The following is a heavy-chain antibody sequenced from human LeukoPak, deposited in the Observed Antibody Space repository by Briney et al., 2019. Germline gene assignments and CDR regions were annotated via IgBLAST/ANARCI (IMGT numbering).Heavy chain of an antibody. CDR1: GFTFTSSS. CDR2: IVGGSSDT. D-gene: IGHD5-18*01. CDR3: AADPDTTMAFDY. J-gene: IGHJ4*02. V-gene: IGHV1-58*02. Sequence: SVKVSCKASGFTFTSSSIQWVRQARGQRLEWIGSIVGGSSDTYYAQKFQERVTITRDMSTSTAYLELSSLRSEDTAVYYCAADPDTTMAFDYWGQGTLVTVSS.